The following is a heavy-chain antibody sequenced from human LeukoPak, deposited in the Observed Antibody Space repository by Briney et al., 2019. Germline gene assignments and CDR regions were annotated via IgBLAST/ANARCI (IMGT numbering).Heavy chain of an antibody. J-gene: IGHJ4*02. D-gene: IGHD3-22*01. Sequence: GGSLRLSCAASGFTFSSYDMHWVRPATGKGLEWVSAIGTAGDTYYPGSVKGRFTISRDNSKNTLYLQMNSLRAEDTAVYYCARDHSAGVYYYDSSGYFLFDYWGQGTLVTVSS. CDR3: ARDHSAGVYYYDSSGYFLFDY. CDR1: GFTFSSYD. CDR2: IGTAGDT. V-gene: IGHV3-13*01.